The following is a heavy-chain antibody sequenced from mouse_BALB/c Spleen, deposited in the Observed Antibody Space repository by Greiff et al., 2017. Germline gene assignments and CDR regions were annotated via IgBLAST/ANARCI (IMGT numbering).Heavy chain of an antibody. CDR2: INPYNDGT. J-gene: IGHJ4*01. CDR3: ALAYYRFFYAMDY. CDR1: GYTFTSYV. V-gene: IGHV1-14*01. Sequence: VQLQQSGPELVKPGASVKMSCKASGYTFTSYVMHWVKQKPGQGLEWIGYINPYNDGTKYNEKFKGKATLTSDKSSSTAYMELSSLTSEDSAVYYCALAYYRFFYAMDYWGQGTSVTVSS. D-gene: IGHD2-14*01.